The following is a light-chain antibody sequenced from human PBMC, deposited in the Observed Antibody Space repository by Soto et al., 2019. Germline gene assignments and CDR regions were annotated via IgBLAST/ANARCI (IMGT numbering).Light chain of an antibody. CDR3: SSYTSRNAIVA. CDR2: DVS. CDR1: SSDAGNYDY. Sequence: QSALTQPASVSGSPGQSITISCTGTSSDAGNYDYVSWYQQHPGKSPKLMIYDVSNPASGVSNRFSGSKSGNTASLTISGLQAEDEADYYCSSYTSRNAIVAFGGGTKVTVL. J-gene: IGLJ2*01. V-gene: IGLV2-14*03.